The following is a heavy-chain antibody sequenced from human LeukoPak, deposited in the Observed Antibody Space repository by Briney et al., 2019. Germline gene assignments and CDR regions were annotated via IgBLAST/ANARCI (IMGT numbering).Heavy chain of an antibody. J-gene: IGHJ6*03. CDR3: ARDPLGYCSSTSCFSDYYMDV. V-gene: IGHV4-59*01. CDR1: GGSISSYY. CDR2: IYYSGST. Sequence: EXXSLTCTVSGGSISSYYWSWIRQPPGKGLEWIGYIYYSGSTDYNPSLKSRVTISVDTSKNQFSLKLSSVTAADTAVYYCARDPLGYCSSTSCFSDYYMDVWGKGTTVTVSS. D-gene: IGHD2-2*01.